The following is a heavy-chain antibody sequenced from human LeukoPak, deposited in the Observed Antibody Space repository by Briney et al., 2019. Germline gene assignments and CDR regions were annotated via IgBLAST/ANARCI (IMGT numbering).Heavy chain of an antibody. D-gene: IGHD6-19*01. V-gene: IGHV4-59*12. CDR2: IYYSGST. Sequence: PSETLSLTCTVSGDSISGFYWSWIRQPPGKGLEWIGYIYYSGSTNYNPSLKSRVAISVDTSKNQFSLKLSSVTAADTAVYYCARDGNSSPNWFDPWGQGTLVTVSS. CDR3: ARDGNSSPNWFDP. J-gene: IGHJ5*02. CDR1: GDSISGFY.